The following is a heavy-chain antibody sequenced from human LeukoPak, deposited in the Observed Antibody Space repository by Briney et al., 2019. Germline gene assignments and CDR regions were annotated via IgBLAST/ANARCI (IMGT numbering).Heavy chain of an antibody. CDR2: IKEDGSEK. V-gene: IGHV3-7*01. J-gene: IGHJ3*02. Sequence: GGPLRLSCAASGFTFSSYWMTWVRQAPGRGLERVANIKEDGSEKYYVDSVKGRFTISRDNAKNSLYLQMNSLRAEDTAVYYCAPDAFDIWGQGTMVTVSS. CDR1: GFTFSSYW. CDR3: APDAFDI.